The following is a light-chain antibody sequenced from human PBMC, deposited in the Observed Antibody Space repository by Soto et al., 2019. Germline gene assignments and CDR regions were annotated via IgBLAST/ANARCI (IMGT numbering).Light chain of an antibody. V-gene: IGKV3-11*01. CDR3: QQRGNWPVT. J-gene: IGKJ1*01. CDR1: QSVSSY. CDR2: DAS. Sequence: EIVLTQSTATLSLSPGERATLSCRASQSVSSYFAWYQQKPGQAPRLLIYDASNRATGIPARFSGSGSGTDFTLTISSLEPDDFAVYYCQQRGNWPVTVGQGTRVDIK.